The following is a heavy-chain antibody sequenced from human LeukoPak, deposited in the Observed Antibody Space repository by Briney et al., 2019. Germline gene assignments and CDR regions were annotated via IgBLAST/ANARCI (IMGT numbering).Heavy chain of an antibody. CDR2: SSGGGSNI. J-gene: IGHJ6*04. V-gene: IGHV3-48*03. CDR1: GFTFSSYE. Sequence: PGGSLRLSCAASGFTFSSYEMNWVRQAPGKGLEWVSYSSGGGSNIYYAESVRGRFTISRDNAKNSLYLQMNSLRAEDTAVYYCARGGRAIPPYGVDVWGKGTTVTVSS. D-gene: IGHD2-2*02. CDR3: ARGGRAIPPYGVDV.